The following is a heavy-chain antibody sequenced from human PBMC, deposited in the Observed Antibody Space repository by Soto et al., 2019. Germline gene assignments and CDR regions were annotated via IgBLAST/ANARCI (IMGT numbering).Heavy chain of an antibody. CDR1: GGSISSGGYY. Sequence: QVQLQESGPGLVKPSQTLSLTCSVSGGSISSGGYYWCWVRQHPGKGLEWIGYIDYSGSTNYNPSLKSRLSMSVDTSKNHFSLQLTSVTDADTAVYYCARRDSGYIHGPPHYYYGLDVWGQGTTVTVSS. CDR2: IDYSGST. D-gene: IGHD5-18*01. J-gene: IGHJ6*02. V-gene: IGHV4-31*03. CDR3: ARRDSGYIHGPPHYYYGLDV.